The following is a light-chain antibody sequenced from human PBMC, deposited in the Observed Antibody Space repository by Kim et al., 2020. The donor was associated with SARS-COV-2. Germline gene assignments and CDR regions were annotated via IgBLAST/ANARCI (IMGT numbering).Light chain of an antibody. V-gene: IGKV1-5*03. J-gene: IGKJ4*01. CDR2: KAS. CDR1: QSISSW. Sequence: DIQMTQSPSTLSASVGDRVTITCRASQSISSWLAWYQQKPGKAPKLLIYKASSLESGVPSRFSGSGSGTEFTLTISSLQPDDFATYYCQQYYSYSTFGGGTKVDIK. CDR3: QQYYSYST.